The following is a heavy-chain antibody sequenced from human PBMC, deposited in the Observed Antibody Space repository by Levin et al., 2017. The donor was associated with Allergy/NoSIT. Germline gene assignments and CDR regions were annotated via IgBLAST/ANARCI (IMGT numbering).Heavy chain of an antibody. D-gene: IGHD3-16*01. CDR1: GESFGGHY. CDR3: VRGGGSFIRY. V-gene: IGHV4-34*01. J-gene: IGHJ4*02. CDR2: INHSGST. Sequence: SETLSLTCAVYGESFGGHYWSWIRQPPGKGLEWIGQINHSGSTNYNPSLKSRVTISVDTSKNQFSLKLSSVTAADTAVYYCVRGGGSFIRYWGQGTLVTVSS.